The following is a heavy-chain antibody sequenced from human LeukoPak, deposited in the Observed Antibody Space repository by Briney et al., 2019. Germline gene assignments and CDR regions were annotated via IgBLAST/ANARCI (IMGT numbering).Heavy chain of an antibody. J-gene: IGHJ5*02. D-gene: IGHD1-20*01. CDR1: GGSNY. CDR3: ARHSNWNGGVDWFDP. Sequence: PSETLSLTCTVSGGSNYWGWIRQPPGKGLEWIAYIHYSGSPNYNPYLKSRVTISIDTSKNQFSLKLNSVTAADTAVYYCARHSNWNGGVDWFDPWGQGTQVTVSS. CDR2: IHYSGSP. V-gene: IGHV4-59*08.